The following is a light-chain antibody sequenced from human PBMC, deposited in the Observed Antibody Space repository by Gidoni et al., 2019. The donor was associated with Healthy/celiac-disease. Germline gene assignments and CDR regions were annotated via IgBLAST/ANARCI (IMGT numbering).Light chain of an antibody. Sequence: DIVMTQSPDSLAVSLGDRATINCKSSQSVLYSSNNKNYVAWYQQKPGQPPKLLIYCASTREAGVPDRFSGSGSGTDFTLTISSLQAEDVAVYYCQQYYSPPYTFGQGTKLEIK. J-gene: IGKJ2*01. CDR2: CAS. CDR1: QSVLYSSNNKNY. V-gene: IGKV4-1*01. CDR3: QQYYSPPYT.